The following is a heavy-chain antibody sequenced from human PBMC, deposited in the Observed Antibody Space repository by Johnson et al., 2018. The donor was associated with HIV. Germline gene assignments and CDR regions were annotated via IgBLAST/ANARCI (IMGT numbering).Heavy chain of an antibody. CDR2: ISYDGSNK. CDR1: GFTFSSYG. CDR3: AKDRTGFDAFDI. D-gene: IGHD1-1*01. J-gene: IGHJ3*02. Sequence: QLVESGGGVVQPGRSLRLSCAASGFTFSSYGMHWVRQAPGKGLEWVAVISYDGSNKYYADSVKGRFNISRDNSKKTLDLKINSLRAEDTAVYYCAKDRTGFDAFDIWGQGTMVTVSS. V-gene: IGHV3-30*18.